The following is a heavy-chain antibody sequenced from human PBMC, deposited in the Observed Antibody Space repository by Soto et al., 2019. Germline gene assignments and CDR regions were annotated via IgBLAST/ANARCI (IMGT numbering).Heavy chain of an antibody. D-gene: IGHD5-18*01. CDR1: GFTFSSYG. Sequence: QVQLVESGGAVVQPGKSLRLSCAASGFTFSSYGMYWFRQAPGKGLEWVAAISYDGSNNYHADSVKGRFTISRDNSKNTLYLQLNSLRTEDTAVYYCSKDIVKYTYGACDYWGQGVLVTVSS. V-gene: IGHV3-30*18. J-gene: IGHJ4*02. CDR2: ISYDGSNN. CDR3: SKDIVKYTYGACDY.